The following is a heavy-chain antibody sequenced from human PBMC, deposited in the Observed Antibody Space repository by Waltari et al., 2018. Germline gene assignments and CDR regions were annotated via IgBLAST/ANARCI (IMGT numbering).Heavy chain of an antibody. CDR3: ARVVDSSQYYYGSDY. D-gene: IGHD3-22*01. J-gene: IGHJ4*02. V-gene: IGHV1-18*01. Sequence: QVQLVQSGTEVKKPGASVKVSCKASGYTFSNYGVSWVRQAPGQGLEWVGGIAAYNGNTHSAAKLQGRVTMTTDTATTTAYLELRSLRSDDTAVYYCARVVDSSQYYYGSDYWGQGTLVTVSS. CDR1: GYTFSNYG. CDR2: IAAYNGNT.